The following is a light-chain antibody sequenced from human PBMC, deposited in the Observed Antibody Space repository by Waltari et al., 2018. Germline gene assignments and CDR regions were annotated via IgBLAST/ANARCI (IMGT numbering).Light chain of an antibody. Sequence: QSVLTQPPSASGTPGQRVTISCSGSASNIGGNLVNWYQQFPGKAPKLLIYRSDSLPSGVPDRFSGSKSGTSASLAISGLQSEDEADYFGASWDDSLNGHWVFGGGTKVTVL. CDR1: ASNIGGNL. CDR3: ASWDDSLNGHWV. J-gene: IGLJ3*02. V-gene: IGLV1-44*01. CDR2: RSD.